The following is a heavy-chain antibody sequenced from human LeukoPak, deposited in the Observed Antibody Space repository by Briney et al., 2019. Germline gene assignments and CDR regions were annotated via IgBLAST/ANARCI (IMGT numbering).Heavy chain of an antibody. J-gene: IGHJ5*02. CDR3: AGTPHYSNYGESYNWFDP. D-gene: IGHD4-11*01. V-gene: IGHV4-59*01. Sequence: SETLSLTCTVSGGSISSYYWSWIRQPPGKGLEWIGYIYYSGSTNYNPSLKSRVTISVDTSKNQFSLKLSSVTAADTAVYYCAGTPHYSNYGESYNWFDPWGQGTLVTVSS. CDR2: IYYSGST. CDR1: GGSISSYY.